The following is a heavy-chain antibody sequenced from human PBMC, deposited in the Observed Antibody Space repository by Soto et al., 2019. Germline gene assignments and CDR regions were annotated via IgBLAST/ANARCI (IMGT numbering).Heavy chain of an antibody. Sequence: GGSVKVAGNASGYTFTGYYMYWVRHAPGQGLEWMGWINPNSGGTNYAQKFQGRVTMTRDTSIITAYMELSRLRSDDKDVYYCARDGDYYYYGLDVWGHGNTVT. CDR1: GYTFTGYY. V-gene: IGHV1-2*02. D-gene: IGHD3-3*01. CDR3: ARDGDYYYYGLDV. CDR2: INPNSGGT. J-gene: IGHJ6*02.